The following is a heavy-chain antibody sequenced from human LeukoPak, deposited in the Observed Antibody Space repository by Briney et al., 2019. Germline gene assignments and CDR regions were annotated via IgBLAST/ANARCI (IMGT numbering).Heavy chain of an antibody. J-gene: IGHJ4*02. CDR3: ATDPIWYSSGQALLDY. V-gene: IGHV1-46*01. CDR2: INPSGGST. Sequence: ASVKVSCKASGYTFTSYYMHWVRQAPGQGLEWMGRINPSGGSTSYAQKFQGRVTMTRDMSTSTVYMELSSLRSEDTAVYYCATDPIWYSSGQALLDYWGQGTLVTVSS. CDR1: GYTFTSYY. D-gene: IGHD6-19*01.